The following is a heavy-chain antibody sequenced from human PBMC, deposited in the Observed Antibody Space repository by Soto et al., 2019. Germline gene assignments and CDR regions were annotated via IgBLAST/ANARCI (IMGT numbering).Heavy chain of an antibody. CDR3: ARDIVGANWFDP. CDR1: GYTFTGYY. Sequence: ASVKVSCKASGYTFTGYYMHWVRQAPGQGLEWMGWINPNSGGTNYAQKCQGRVTMTRDTSISTAYMELSRLRSDDTAVYYCARDIVGANWFDPWGQGTLVTVSS. D-gene: IGHD1-26*01. V-gene: IGHV1-2*02. CDR2: INPNSGGT. J-gene: IGHJ5*02.